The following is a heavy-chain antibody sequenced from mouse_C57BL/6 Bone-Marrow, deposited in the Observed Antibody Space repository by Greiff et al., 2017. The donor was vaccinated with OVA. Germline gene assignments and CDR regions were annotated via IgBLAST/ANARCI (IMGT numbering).Heavy chain of an antibody. D-gene: IGHD2-5*01. V-gene: IGHV1-50*01. CDR3: ARGSNPDY. Sequence: QVQLQQPGAELVKPGASVKLSCKASGYTFTSYWMQWVKQRPGQGLEWIGEIDPSDSYTNYNQKFKGKATLTVDTSSSTAYMQHSSLTSEDSAVYYCARGSNPDYWGQGTTLTVSS. CDR1: GYTFTSYW. CDR2: IDPSDSYT. J-gene: IGHJ2*01.